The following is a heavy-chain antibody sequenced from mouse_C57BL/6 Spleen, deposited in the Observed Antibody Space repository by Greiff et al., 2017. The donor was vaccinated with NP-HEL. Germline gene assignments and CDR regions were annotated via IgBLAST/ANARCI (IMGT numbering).Heavy chain of an antibody. D-gene: IGHD1-1*01. CDR3: ARLGYYGSSSPGFAY. J-gene: IGHJ3*01. CDR2: ISGGGGNT. V-gene: IGHV5-9*01. Sequence: EVQGVESGGGLVKPGGSLKLPCAASGFTFSSYTMSWVRQTPEKRLEWVATISGGGGNTYYPDSVKGRFTISRDNAKNTLYLQMSSLRSEDTALYYCARLGYYGSSSPGFAYWGQGTLVTVSA. CDR1: GFTFSSYT.